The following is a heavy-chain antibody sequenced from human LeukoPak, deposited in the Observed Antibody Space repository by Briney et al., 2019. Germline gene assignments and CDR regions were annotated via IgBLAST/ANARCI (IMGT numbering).Heavy chain of an antibody. CDR2: ISSNSNI. Sequence: GGSLRLSCAASGFPYHSYSMHWARQAPGKGLEWVSSISSNSNIYYANSMKGRFTISRDNAKNSLYLQMNSLRAEDTAVYYCARDAYLRGVPDGFFDYWGQGALVTVSS. J-gene: IGHJ4*01. CDR3: ARDAYLRGVPDGFFDY. CDR1: GFPYHSYS. V-gene: IGHV3-21*01. D-gene: IGHD3-10*02.